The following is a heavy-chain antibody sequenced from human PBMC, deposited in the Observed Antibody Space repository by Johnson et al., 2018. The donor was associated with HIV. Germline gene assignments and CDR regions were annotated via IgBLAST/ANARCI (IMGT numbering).Heavy chain of an antibody. CDR3: ARDVGIAENLDAFDI. J-gene: IGHJ3*02. CDR2: INSDGSST. CDR1: GFTFSSYW. V-gene: IGHV3-74*01. D-gene: IGHD6-13*01. Sequence: VQLVESGGGVVRPGGSLRLSCAASGFTFSSYWMHWVRQAPGKGLVWVSRINSDGSSTSYADSVKGRFIISRDNPRNTLYLQMNGLRAEDTAVYYCARDVGIAENLDAFDIWGQGTMVTVSS.